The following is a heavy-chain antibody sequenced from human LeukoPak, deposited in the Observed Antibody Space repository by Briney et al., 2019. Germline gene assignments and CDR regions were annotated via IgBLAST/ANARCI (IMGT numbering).Heavy chain of an antibody. CDR1: GFTFSSFA. CDR2: ISGRDGST. J-gene: IGHJ3*02. CDR3: ARDRFVARPPKPTAFDI. D-gene: IGHD6-6*01. Sequence: GRSLRLSCAASGFTFSSFAMGWVRQAPGKGLQWVSSISGRDGSTYYAASVKGRFTISRDNPKNTLYLQMNSLRAEDTAVYYCARDRFVARPPKPTAFDIWGQGTMVTVSS. V-gene: IGHV3-23*01.